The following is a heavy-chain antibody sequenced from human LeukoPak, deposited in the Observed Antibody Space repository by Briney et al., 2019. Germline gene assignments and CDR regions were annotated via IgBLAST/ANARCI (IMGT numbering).Heavy chain of an antibody. J-gene: IGHJ5*02. CDR2: TYHSGST. CDR3: ARAKNQLPRFDP. V-gene: IGHV4-30-2*01. D-gene: IGHD2-2*01. CDR1: GGSISSGGYS. Sequence: SETLSLTCAVSGGSISSGGYSWSWIRQPPGKGLEWIGYTYHSGSTYYNPSLKSRVTISVDRSKNQFSLKLSSVTAADTAVYYCARAKNQLPRFDPWGQGTLVTVSS.